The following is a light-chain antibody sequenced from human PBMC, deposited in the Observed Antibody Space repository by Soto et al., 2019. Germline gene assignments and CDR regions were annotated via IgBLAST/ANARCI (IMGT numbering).Light chain of an antibody. CDR2: XXX. CDR3: QQYENYGT. V-gene: IGKV1-5*01. Sequence: DIQMTQSPSTLSATAGDRVTIPCRATQSISSLFGWYHQKPGKXXXLXXXXXXXXYXRLXSGFGGSGSGTEFTLTISNLQPDDFATYYCQQYENYGTFGQGTKVDIK. J-gene: IGKJ1*01. CDR1: QSISSL.